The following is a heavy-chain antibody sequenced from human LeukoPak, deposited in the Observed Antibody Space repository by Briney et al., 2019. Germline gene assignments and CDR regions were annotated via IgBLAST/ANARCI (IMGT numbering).Heavy chain of an antibody. CDR3: AREGDDYGAHFDY. CDR2: INAGNGNT. J-gene: IGHJ4*02. CDR1: GYTFTSYA. D-gene: IGHD4-17*01. Sequence: GASVKVSCKASGYTFTSYAMHWVRQAPGQRLEWMGWINAGNGNTKYSQKFQGRVTITRDTSASTAYMELSSLRSEDTAVYYCAREGDDYGAHFDYWGQGTLVTASS. V-gene: IGHV1-3*01.